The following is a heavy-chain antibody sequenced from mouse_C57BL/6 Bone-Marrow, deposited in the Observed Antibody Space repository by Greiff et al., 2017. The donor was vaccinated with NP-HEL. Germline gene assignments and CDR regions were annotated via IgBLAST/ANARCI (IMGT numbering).Heavy chain of an antibody. Sequence: VQLQQSGAELARPGASVKLSCKASGYTFTSYGISWVKQRTGQGLEWIGEIYPRSGNTYYNEKFKGKATLTADKSSSTAYMELRSLTSEDSAVYFCAREGFSTVVATDWYFDVWGTGTTVTVSS. CDR1: GYTFTSYG. V-gene: IGHV1-81*01. CDR2: IYPRSGNT. J-gene: IGHJ1*03. CDR3: AREGFSTVVATDWYFDV. D-gene: IGHD1-1*01.